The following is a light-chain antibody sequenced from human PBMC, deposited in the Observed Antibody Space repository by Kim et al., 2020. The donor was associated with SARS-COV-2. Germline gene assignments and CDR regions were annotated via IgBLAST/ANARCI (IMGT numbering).Light chain of an antibody. CDR1: QSVSSN. CDR3: QQYNNWPPLT. V-gene: IGKV3-15*01. Sequence: VSPGERATLSCRASQSVSSNLAWYQQKPGQAPRLLIYDASTRATGIPDRFSGSGSGTEFTLTISSLQSEDFAVYSCQQYNNWPPLTFGGGTKLEI. CDR2: DAS. J-gene: IGKJ4*01.